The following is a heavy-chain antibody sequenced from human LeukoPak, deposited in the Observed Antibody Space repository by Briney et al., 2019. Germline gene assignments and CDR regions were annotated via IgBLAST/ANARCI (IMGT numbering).Heavy chain of an antibody. CDR3: ARACITMVRGVIHPIDY. Sequence: GGSLRLSCAASGFTFSSYAMHWVRQAPGKGLEWVAVISYDGSNKYYADSVKGRFTISRDNSKNTLYLQMNSLRAEDTAVYYCARACITMVRGVIHPIDYWGQGTLATVSS. CDR1: GFTFSSYA. J-gene: IGHJ4*02. D-gene: IGHD3-10*01. V-gene: IGHV3-30-3*01. CDR2: ISYDGSNK.